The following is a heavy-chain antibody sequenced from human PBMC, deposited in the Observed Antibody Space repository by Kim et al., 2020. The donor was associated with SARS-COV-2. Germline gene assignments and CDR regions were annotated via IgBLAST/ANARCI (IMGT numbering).Heavy chain of an antibody. V-gene: IGHV3-64D*06. J-gene: IGHJ4*02. CDR3: VKDDTPISGHFDY. D-gene: IGHD6-25*01. Sequence: YYADSVKDRFTVFRDNSKDTLYLQLTNLTTADTAVYFCVKDDTPISGHFDYWGQGILVIVSS.